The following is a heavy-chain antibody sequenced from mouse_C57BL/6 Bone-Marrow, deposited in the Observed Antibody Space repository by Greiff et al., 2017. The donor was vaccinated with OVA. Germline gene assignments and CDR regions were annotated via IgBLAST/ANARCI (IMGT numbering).Heavy chain of an antibody. D-gene: IGHD2-13*01. V-gene: IGHV1-81*01. CDR1: GYTFTSYG. CDR3: ASRGETGRNWYFDV. CDR2: IYPRSGNT. Sequence: VQLQQSGAELARPGASVKLSCKASGYTFTSYGISWVKQRTGQGLEWIGEIYPRSGNTYYNEKFKGKATLTADKSSSTAYMELRRLTSEDSAVSFCASRGETGRNWYFDVWGTGTTVTVSS. J-gene: IGHJ1*03.